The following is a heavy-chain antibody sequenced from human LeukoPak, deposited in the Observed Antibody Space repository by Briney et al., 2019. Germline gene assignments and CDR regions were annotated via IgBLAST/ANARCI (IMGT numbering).Heavy chain of an antibody. CDR2: IIPILGIA. V-gene: IGHV1-69*04. Sequence: GASVKVSCKASGGTFSSYAISWVRQAPGQGLEWMGRIIPILGIANYAQKFQGRVTITADKSTSTAYMELSSLRSGDTAVYYCARDRSSSWQGYFQHWGQGTLVTVSS. CDR3: ARDRSSSWQGYFQH. CDR1: GGTFSSYA. D-gene: IGHD6-13*01. J-gene: IGHJ1*01.